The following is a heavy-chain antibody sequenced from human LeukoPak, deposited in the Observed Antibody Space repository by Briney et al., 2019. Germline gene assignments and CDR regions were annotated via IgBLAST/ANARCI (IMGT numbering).Heavy chain of an antibody. V-gene: IGHV3-74*01. CDR1: GFIFSDYW. CDR3: ARELDAFDI. CDR2: IKTDGSTT. Sequence: GGSLRLSCAASGFIFSDYWMHWVRQAPGKGLVWVSRIKTDGSTTSYADSVRGRFTISRDNAKNSLYLQMNSLRAEDTAVYYCARELDAFDIWGQGTMVTVSS. J-gene: IGHJ3*02.